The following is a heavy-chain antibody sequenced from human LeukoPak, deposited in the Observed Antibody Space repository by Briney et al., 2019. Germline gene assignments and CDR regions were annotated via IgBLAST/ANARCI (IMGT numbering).Heavy chain of an antibody. CDR2: TNHSGST. Sequence: PSETLSLTCAVYGGSFSGYYWSWIRQPPGKGLEWIGETNHSGSTNYNPSLKSRVTISVDTSKNQFSLKLSSVTAADTAVYYCARALVAAAAGGANNWFDPWGQGTLVTVSS. J-gene: IGHJ5*02. CDR3: ARALVAAAAGGANNWFDP. CDR1: GGSFSGYY. D-gene: IGHD6-13*01. V-gene: IGHV4-34*01.